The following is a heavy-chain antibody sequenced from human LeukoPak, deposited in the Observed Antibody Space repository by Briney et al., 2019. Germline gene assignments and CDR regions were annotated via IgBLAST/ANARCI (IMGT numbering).Heavy chain of an antibody. CDR3: ARYPNCDY. CDR2: ISVSGGGT. D-gene: IGHD1-14*01. J-gene: IGHJ4*02. V-gene: IGHV3-23*01. Sequence: GGSLRLSCPASGLTFSSYAMTWVRQAPGKGLEWVSAISVSGGGTYYANSAKGRFTISRDNSKNTVYLQMNSLRAEETAVYYCARYPNCDYWGQGTLVTVSS. CDR1: GLTFSSYA.